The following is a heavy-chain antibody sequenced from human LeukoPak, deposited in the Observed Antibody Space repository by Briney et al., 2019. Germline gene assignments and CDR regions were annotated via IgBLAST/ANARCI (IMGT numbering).Heavy chain of an antibody. D-gene: IGHD2-21*02. CDR3: ARESYCGGDCYGELDY. V-gene: IGHV3-74*01. Sequence: GGSLRLSCAASGFTFSSYWMHWVRQASGKGLVWVSRINSDGSSTSYADSVKGRFTISRDNAKNTLYLQMNSLRAEDTAVYYCARESYCGGDCYGELDYWGQGTLVTVSS. CDR1: GFTFSSYW. CDR2: INSDGSST. J-gene: IGHJ4*02.